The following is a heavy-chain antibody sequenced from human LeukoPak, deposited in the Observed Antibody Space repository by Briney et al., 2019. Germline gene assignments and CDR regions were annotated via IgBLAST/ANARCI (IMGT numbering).Heavy chain of an antibody. D-gene: IGHD1-26*01. J-gene: IGHJ4*02. Sequence: SGGSLRLSCGASGFTFSSYSMNWVRQAPGKGLEWVSSISSSSSYIYYADSVKGRFTISRDNAKNSLYLQMNSLRAEDTAVYYCARGGGGSYSISYWGQGTLVTVSS. V-gene: IGHV3-21*01. CDR1: GFTFSSYS. CDR3: ARGGGGSYSISY. CDR2: ISSSSSYI.